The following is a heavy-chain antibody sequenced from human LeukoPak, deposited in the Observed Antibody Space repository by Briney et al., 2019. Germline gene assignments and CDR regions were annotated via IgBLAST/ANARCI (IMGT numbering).Heavy chain of an antibody. CDR3: AGDLRGGSYVWYYYYYMDV. J-gene: IGHJ6*03. D-gene: IGHD1-26*01. V-gene: IGHV3-11*01. CDR1: GFTFSDYY. CDR2: ISSSGSTI. Sequence: GGSLRLSCAASGFTFSDYYMSWIRQAPGKGLEWVSYISSSGSTIYYADSVKGRFTISRDNAKNSLYLQMNSLRAEDTAVYYCAGDLRGGSYVWYYYYYMDVWGKGTTVTVSS.